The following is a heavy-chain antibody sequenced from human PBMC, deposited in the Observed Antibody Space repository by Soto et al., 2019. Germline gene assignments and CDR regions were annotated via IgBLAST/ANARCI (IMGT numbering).Heavy chain of an antibody. D-gene: IGHD2-15*01. CDR1: GFTSRNYS. CDR3: PRGTDLRYCTGSSCQGMGV. CDR2: IKQEGSEK. V-gene: IGHV3-7*03. Sequence: PGGSLRRSCAASGFTSRNYSRSWVLQAPGKGLEQVANIKQEGSEKFYVDSVKGRLTISRDNPKTSLYLQMNSLRSEDTSVYSCPRGTDLRYCTGSSCQGMGVWGQGTTVTVSS. J-gene: IGHJ6*02.